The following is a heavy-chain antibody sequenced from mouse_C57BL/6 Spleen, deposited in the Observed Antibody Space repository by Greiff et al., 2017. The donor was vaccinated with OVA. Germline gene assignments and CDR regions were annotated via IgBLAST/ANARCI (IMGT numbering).Heavy chain of an antibody. CDR2: IDPSDSYT. Sequence: VQLQQPGAELVKPGASVKLSCKASGYTFTSYWMQWVKQRPGQGLEWIGEIDPSDSYTNYNQKFKGKSPLTVDKSSSTGYMKLSNLTAEDSAVDGCARGITTVLDVDYWGQGTTLTVSS. CDR3: ARGITTVLDVDY. CDR1: GYTFTSYW. V-gene: IGHV1-50*01. J-gene: IGHJ2*01. D-gene: IGHD1-1*01.